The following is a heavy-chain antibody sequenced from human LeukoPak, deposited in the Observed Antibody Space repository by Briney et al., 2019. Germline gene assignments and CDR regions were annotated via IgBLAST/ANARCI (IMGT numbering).Heavy chain of an antibody. V-gene: IGHV4-34*01. CDR2: INHSGST. Sequence: PSETLSLTCAVYGGSFSGYYWSWIRQPPGKGLEWIGEINHSGSTNYNPSLKSRVTISVDTSKNQFSLKLSSVTAADTAVYYCARKYSSSRHRRYYGMDAWGQGTTVTVSS. CDR1: GGSFSGYY. D-gene: IGHD6-13*01. CDR3: ARKYSSSRHRRYYGMDA. J-gene: IGHJ6*02.